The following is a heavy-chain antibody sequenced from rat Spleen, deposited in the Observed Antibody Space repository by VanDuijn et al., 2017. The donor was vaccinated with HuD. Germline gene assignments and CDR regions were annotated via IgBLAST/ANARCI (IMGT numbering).Heavy chain of an antibody. CDR2: IDNAGST. J-gene: IGHJ4*01. D-gene: IGHD1-2*01. V-gene: IGHV3-3*01. CDR1: GYSIKSSYR. CDR3: AMSGYYSSYTRLVDA. Sequence: EVQLQESGPGLVKPSQSLSLTCSVTGYSIKSSYRWNWIRKFPGNKLEWMGYIDNAGSTHYNPSLKSRISITRDTSKNQFFLQVNSVTSEDTATYYCAMSGYYSSYTRLVDAWGQGASVTVSS.